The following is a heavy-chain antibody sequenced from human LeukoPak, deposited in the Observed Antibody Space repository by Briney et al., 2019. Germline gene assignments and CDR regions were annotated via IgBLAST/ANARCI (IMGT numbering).Heavy chain of an antibody. CDR3: ARDRQFPDDVLDD. V-gene: IGHV3-23*01. Sequence: PGRSLTLSCLASAFTLSTYVMGWVRQPQGKGREWVSAITGSDVQTRDADSVKGRFTISSDNSSNTVYLQMNNLRPEETALYYCARDRQFPDDVLDDWGQGTMVTVSS. D-gene: IGHD2-21*01. CDR2: ITGSDVQT. CDR1: AFTLSTYV. J-gene: IGHJ3*01.